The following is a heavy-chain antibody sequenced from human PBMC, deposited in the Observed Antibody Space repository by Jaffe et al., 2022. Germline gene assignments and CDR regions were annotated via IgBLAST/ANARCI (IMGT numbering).Heavy chain of an antibody. V-gene: IGHV4-61*02. CDR1: GGSISSGSYY. CDR2: IYTSGST. CDR3: ARGEMYYYDSSGYYYKGESFDY. J-gene: IGHJ4*02. Sequence: QVQLQESGPGLVKPSQTLSLTCTVSGGSISSGSYYWSWIRQPAGKGLEWIGRIYTSGSTNYNPSLKSRVTISVDTSKNQFSLKLSSVTAADTAVYYCARGEMYYYDSSGYYYKGESFDYWGQGTLVTVSS. D-gene: IGHD3-22*01.